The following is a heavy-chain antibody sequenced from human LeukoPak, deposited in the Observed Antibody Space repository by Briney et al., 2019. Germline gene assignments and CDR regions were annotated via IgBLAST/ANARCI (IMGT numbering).Heavy chain of an antibody. CDR1: GFTFSDYY. CDR3: ARSRGASYGMDV. J-gene: IGHJ6*02. V-gene: IGHV3-11*06. Sequence: KPGGSLRLSCAASGFTFSDYYMSWIRQAPGKGLEWVSYISSSSSYTNYADSVKGRFTISRDNAKNSLYLQMNSLRAEDTAVYYCARSRGASYGMDVWGQGTTVTVSS. CDR2: ISSSSSYT. D-gene: IGHD1-26*01.